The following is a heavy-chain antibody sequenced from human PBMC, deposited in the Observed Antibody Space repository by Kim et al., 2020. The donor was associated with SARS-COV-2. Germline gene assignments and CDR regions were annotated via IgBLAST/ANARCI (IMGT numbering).Heavy chain of an antibody. J-gene: IGHJ5*02. CDR3: ARLGVAGTDNWFDP. V-gene: IGHV4-59*08. Sequence: NPSLKSRVTISVDTSKNQFSLKLGSVTAADTAVYYCARLGVAGTDNWFDPWGQGTLVTVSS. D-gene: IGHD6-19*01.